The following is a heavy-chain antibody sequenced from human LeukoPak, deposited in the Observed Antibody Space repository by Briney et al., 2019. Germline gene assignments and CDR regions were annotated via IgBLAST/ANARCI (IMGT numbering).Heavy chain of an antibody. CDR1: GYTFTSYA. V-gene: IGHV7-4-1*02. J-gene: IGHJ5*02. CDR2: INTNTGNP. Sequence: ASVMVSCKASGYTFTSYAMNWVRQAPGQGLEWMGWINTNTGNPTYAQGFTGRFVFSLDTSVSTAYLQISSLKAEDTAVYYCARDIAAAAADNWFDPWGQGTLVTVSS. D-gene: IGHD6-13*01. CDR3: ARDIAAAAADNWFDP.